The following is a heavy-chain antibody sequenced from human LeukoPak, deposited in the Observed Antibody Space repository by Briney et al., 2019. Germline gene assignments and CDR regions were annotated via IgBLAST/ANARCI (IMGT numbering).Heavy chain of an antibody. Sequence: PGGSLRLSCAASGFTFSSYGMHWVRQALGKGLEWVAVIWYDGSNKYYADSVKGRFTISRDNSKNTLYLQMNSLRAEDTAVYYCARGGSYGYVRWFDPWGQGTLVTVSS. D-gene: IGHD5-18*01. CDR3: ARGGSYGYVRWFDP. V-gene: IGHV3-33*01. CDR2: IWYDGSNK. CDR1: GFTFSSYG. J-gene: IGHJ5*02.